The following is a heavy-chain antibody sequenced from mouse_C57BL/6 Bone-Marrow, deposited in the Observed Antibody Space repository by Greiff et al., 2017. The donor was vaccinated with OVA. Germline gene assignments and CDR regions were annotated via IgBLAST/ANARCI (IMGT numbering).Heavy chain of an antibody. CDR1: GFNIKDDY. CDR3: TTITTVVATGSGYYYAMDY. D-gene: IGHD1-1*01. V-gene: IGHV14-4*01. CDR2: IDPENGDT. Sequence: VQLKQSGAELVRPGASVKLSCTASGFNIKDDYMHWVKQRPEQGLEWIGWIDPENGDTEYASKFQGKATITADTSSNTAYLQLSSLTSEDTAVYYCTTITTVVATGSGYYYAMDYWGQGTSVTVSS. J-gene: IGHJ4*01.